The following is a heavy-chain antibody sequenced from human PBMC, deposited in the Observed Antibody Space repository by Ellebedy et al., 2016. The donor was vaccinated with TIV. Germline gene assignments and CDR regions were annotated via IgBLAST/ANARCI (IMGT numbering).Heavy chain of an antibody. CDR2: MNPNSGNT. CDR3: ARGGRGVSEYWYFDL. J-gene: IGHJ2*01. Sequence: AASVKVSCKASGYTFTSYDINWVRQATGQGLEWMGWMNPNSGNTGYAQKFQGRVTITRNTSISTAYMELSSLRSEDTAVYYCARGGRGVSEYWYFDLWGRGTLVTVSS. CDR1: GYTFTSYD. D-gene: IGHD5-24*01. V-gene: IGHV1-8*03.